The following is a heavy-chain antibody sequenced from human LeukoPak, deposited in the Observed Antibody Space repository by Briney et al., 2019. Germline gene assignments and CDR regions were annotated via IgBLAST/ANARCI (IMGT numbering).Heavy chain of an antibody. Sequence: GGSLRLSCAVSGFSVSNNYMSWVRQAPGKGLEWASVIYSGGSTYYADSVKGRFTISRDSSKNTLYLQMNSLRAEDTAVYYCAREESDWLLRYFDYWGQGTLVTVSS. J-gene: IGHJ4*02. CDR1: GFSVSNNY. CDR3: AREESDWLLRYFDY. V-gene: IGHV3-66*01. D-gene: IGHD3-9*01. CDR2: IYSGGST.